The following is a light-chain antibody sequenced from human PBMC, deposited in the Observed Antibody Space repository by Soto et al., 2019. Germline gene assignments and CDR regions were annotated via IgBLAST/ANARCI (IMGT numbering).Light chain of an antibody. CDR2: VNSDGSH. J-gene: IGLJ1*01. CDR1: SGHSNYA. Sequence: QLVLTQSPSASASLGASVKLTCTLSSGHSNYAIAWHQQQPEKGPRYLMKVNSDGSHRKGDGIHDRFSGSSSGAQRYLTISSLQSEDEADYYCQTWGTGIRVFGTGTKVTVL. CDR3: QTWGTGIRV. V-gene: IGLV4-69*01.